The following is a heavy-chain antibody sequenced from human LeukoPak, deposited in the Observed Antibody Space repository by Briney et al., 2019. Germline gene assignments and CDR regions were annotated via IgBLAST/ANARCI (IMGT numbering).Heavy chain of an antibody. CDR3: ARHESDYYDSSGYLPEAV. V-gene: IGHV5-51*01. Sequence: GESLKISCKGSGYSFTSYWIGWVRQMPGKGLEWMGIIYPGDSDTRCSPSFQGQVTISADKSISTAYLQWSSLKASDTAMYYCARHESDYYDSSGYLPEAVWGQGTTVTVSS. CDR1: GYSFTSYW. J-gene: IGHJ6*02. D-gene: IGHD3-22*01. CDR2: IYPGDSDT.